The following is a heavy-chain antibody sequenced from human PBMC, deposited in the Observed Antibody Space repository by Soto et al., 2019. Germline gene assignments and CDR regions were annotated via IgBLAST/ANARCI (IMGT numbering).Heavy chain of an antibody. Sequence: PSETLSLTCTVSGGSISSCFWSWIRQPAGKGLEWIGRIYTSGSTNYNPSLKSRVTMSVDTSKNQFSLKLSSVTAADTAVYYCARVFSHRYYYDSSGYSNWFDPWGQGTLVTVSS. CDR1: GGSISSCF. CDR3: ARVFSHRYYYDSSGYSNWFDP. J-gene: IGHJ5*02. V-gene: IGHV4-4*07. CDR2: IYTSGST. D-gene: IGHD3-22*01.